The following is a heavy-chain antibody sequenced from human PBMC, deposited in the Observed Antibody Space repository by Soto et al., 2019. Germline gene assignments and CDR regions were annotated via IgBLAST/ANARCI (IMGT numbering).Heavy chain of an antibody. V-gene: IGHV1-8*01. Sequence: AAVKVSCKASGCTFTSYDINWVRQATGQGLEWMGWMNPNSGNRGYAQKFQGRVTMTRNTSISTAYMELSSLRSEDTAVYYCARGGDILTGYYENYGMDVWGQGTTVTVSS. CDR3: ARGGDILTGYYENYGMDV. CDR1: GCTFTSYD. D-gene: IGHD3-9*01. J-gene: IGHJ6*02. CDR2: MNPNSGNR.